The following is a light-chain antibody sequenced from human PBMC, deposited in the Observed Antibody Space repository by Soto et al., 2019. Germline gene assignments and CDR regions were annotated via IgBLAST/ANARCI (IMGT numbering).Light chain of an antibody. V-gene: IGLV2-23*01. CDR1: SSDVGNYNL. Sequence: QPVLTQPASVSGSPGQSITISCTGTSSDVGNYNLVSWYQQYPGKAPKLMIYEGSERPSGVSNRFSGSKSGNTASLTISGLQAEDEADYYCCSYASSRVVFGGGTKLTVL. J-gene: IGLJ2*01. CDR3: CSYASSRVV. CDR2: EGS.